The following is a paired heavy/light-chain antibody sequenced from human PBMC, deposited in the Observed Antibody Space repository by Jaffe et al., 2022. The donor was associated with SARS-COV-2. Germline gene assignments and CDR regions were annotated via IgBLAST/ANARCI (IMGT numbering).Light chain of an antibody. V-gene: IGLV2-23*01. CDR3: CSYAGSSTLV. CDR1: SSDVGSYNL. CDR2: EGS. J-gene: IGLJ2*01. Sequence: QSALTQPASVSGSPGQSITISCTGTSSDVGSYNLVSWYQQHPGKAPKLMIYEGSKRPSGVSNRFSGSKSGNTASLTISGLQAEDEADYYCCSYAGSSTLVFGGGTKVTVL.
Heavy chain of an antibody. V-gene: IGHV4-39*01. CDR3: ATTDYYYYGMDV. CDR1: GGSISSSNYY. Sequence: QLQLQESGPGLVKPSETLSLTCTVSGGSISSSNYYWGWIRQPPGKGLEWIGSIYYSGGTYYNPSLKSRVTISVDTSKNQFSLKLSSVTAADRAVYYCATTDYYYYGMDVWGQGTTVTVSS. J-gene: IGHJ6*02. CDR2: IYYSGGT. D-gene: IGHD1-1*01.